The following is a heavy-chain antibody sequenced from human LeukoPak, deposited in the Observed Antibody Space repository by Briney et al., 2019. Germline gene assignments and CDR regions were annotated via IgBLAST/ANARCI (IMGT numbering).Heavy chain of an antibody. Sequence: ASVKVSCKASGYTFTSYYMHWVRQAPGQGLEWMGIINPSGGSTSYAQKFQGRATMTTDTSTSTAYMELRSLRSDDTAVYYCARLVVPAAIAYYYYYMDVWGKGTTVTISS. CDR3: ARLVVPAAIAYYYYYMDV. CDR2: INPSGGST. D-gene: IGHD2-2*01. V-gene: IGHV1-46*01. J-gene: IGHJ6*03. CDR1: GYTFTSYY.